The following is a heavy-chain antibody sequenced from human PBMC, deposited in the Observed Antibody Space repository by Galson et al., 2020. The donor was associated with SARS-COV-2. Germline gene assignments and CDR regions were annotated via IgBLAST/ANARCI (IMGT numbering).Heavy chain of an antibody. CDR2: INPGDSDT. Sequence: GESLKISCQGYGYSFTNYWIGWVRQMPGKGLEWMGIINPGDSDTRYRPSFQDHVIMSVDKSISTAYLQWSSLRASDTAMYYCARHDSSAYIDYWGQGTLVTVSS. V-gene: IGHV5-51*01. CDR1: GYSFTNYW. J-gene: IGHJ4*02. D-gene: IGHD4-4*01. CDR3: ARHDSSAYIDY.